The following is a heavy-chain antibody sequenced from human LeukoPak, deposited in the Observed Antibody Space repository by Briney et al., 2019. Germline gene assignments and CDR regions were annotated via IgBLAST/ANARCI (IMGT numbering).Heavy chain of an antibody. D-gene: IGHD5-24*01. V-gene: IGHV3-21*01. CDR1: GFTFSIST. CDR2: ISSSSSYI. Sequence: PGGSLRLSCAASGFTFSISTMNWVRQAPGKGLEWVSSISSSSSYIYYADSVKGRFTISRDNAKNSLYLQMNSLRAEDTAVYYCARLQLGGFDYWGQGTLVTVSS. CDR3: ARLQLGGFDY. J-gene: IGHJ4*02.